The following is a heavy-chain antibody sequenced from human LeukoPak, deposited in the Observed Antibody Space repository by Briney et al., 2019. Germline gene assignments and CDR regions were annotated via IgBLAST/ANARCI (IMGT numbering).Heavy chain of an antibody. V-gene: IGHV1-8*03. CDR2: MSPNSGNT. CDR3: ARDGSGRIGWFDP. CDR1: GYTFTSYD. D-gene: IGHD3-10*01. Sequence: ASVKVSCKASGYTFTSYDINWVRQATGQGLEWMGWMSPNSGNTGYAQKFQGRVTITRNTSISTAYMELSSLRSEDTAVYYCARDGSGRIGWFDPWGQGTLVTVSS. J-gene: IGHJ5*02.